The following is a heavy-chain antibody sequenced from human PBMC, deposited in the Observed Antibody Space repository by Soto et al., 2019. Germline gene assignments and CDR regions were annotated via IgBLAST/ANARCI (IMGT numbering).Heavy chain of an antibody. V-gene: IGHV3-33*01. D-gene: IGHD3-22*01. CDR3: AREPMGDSSGYFEYYYYGMDV. CDR2: IWYDGSNK. Sequence: QVQLVESGGGVVQPGRSLRLSCAASGFTFSSYGMHWVRQAPGKGLEWVAVIWYDGSNKYYADSVKGRFTISRDNSKNTLYLQMNSLRAEDTVVYYCAREPMGDSSGYFEYYYYGMDVWGQGTTVTVSS. CDR1: GFTFSSYG. J-gene: IGHJ6*02.